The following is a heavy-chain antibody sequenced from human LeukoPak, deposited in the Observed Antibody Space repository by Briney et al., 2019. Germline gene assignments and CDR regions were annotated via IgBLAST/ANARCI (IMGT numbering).Heavy chain of an antibody. Sequence: ASVKVSCKASGGTFSSYAISWVRQAPGQGLEWMGGIIPIFGTANYAQKFQGRVTITTDESTSTAYMELSSLRSEDTAVYYCARDLIVVVPAARRGAFDIWGQGTMVTVSS. D-gene: IGHD2-2*01. CDR3: ARDLIVVVPAARRGAFDI. CDR2: IIPIFGTA. CDR1: GGTFSSYA. V-gene: IGHV1-69*05. J-gene: IGHJ3*02.